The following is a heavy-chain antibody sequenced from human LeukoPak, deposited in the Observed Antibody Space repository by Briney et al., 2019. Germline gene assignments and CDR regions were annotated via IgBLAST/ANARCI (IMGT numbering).Heavy chain of an antibody. Sequence: ETLSLTCTVSGGSISSYYWSWVRQAPGKGLEWVAQIKQDGSDKYYVDSVKGRFTISRDNVKNSLYLQMNSLRAEDTAVYYCARESSPEDYDFWSGCYRYFDYWGQGTLVTVSS. CDR3: ARESSPEDYDFWSGCYRYFDY. D-gene: IGHD3-3*01. CDR1: GGSISSYY. J-gene: IGHJ4*02. CDR2: IKQDGSDK. V-gene: IGHV3-7*01.